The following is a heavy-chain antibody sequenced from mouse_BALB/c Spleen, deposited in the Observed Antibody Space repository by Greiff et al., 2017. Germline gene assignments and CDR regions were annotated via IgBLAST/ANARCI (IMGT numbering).Heavy chain of an antibody. CDR3: ARKGDYDDFYAMDY. V-gene: IGHV2-2*02. CDR1: GFSLTSYG. J-gene: IGHJ4*01. Sequence: QVQLQQSGPGLVQPSQSLSITCTVSGFSLTSYGVHWVRQSPGKGLEWLGVRWSGGSTDYNAAFISRLSISKDNSKSQVFFKMNSLQANDTAIYYCARKGDYDDFYAMDYLVQRTSVTVSS. CDR2: RWSGGST. D-gene: IGHD2-4*01.